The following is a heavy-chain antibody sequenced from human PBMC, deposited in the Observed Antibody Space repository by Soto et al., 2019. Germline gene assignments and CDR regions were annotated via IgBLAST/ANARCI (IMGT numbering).Heavy chain of an antibody. Sequence: GGSLRLSCAASGFTFSSYSMNWVRQAPGKGLEWVSSISSSSSYIYYADSVKGRFTISRDNAKNSLYLQMNSLRAEDTAVYYCARERLWSYGGHDAFDIWGQGTMVTVS. CDR1: GFTFSSYS. J-gene: IGHJ3*02. V-gene: IGHV3-21*01. CDR2: ISSSSSYI. D-gene: IGHD5-18*01. CDR3: ARERLWSYGGHDAFDI.